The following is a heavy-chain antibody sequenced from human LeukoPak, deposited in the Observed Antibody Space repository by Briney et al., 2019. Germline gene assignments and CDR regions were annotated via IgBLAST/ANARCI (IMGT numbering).Heavy chain of an antibody. D-gene: IGHD3/OR15-3a*01. CDR2: ISYAGSNK. Sequence: PARTLRLSCAVSGFTFSNYAMHWVRQAPGKGLEWVGLISYAGSNKYYAHPVKGRFTLSRDNSENALYLPMNSVRGGDRPVYFCTRWTPPRCYFGMDVWGQGTTVSVCS. V-gene: IGHV3-30-3*01. CDR1: GFTFSNYA. J-gene: IGHJ6*02. CDR3: TRWTPPRCYFGMDV.